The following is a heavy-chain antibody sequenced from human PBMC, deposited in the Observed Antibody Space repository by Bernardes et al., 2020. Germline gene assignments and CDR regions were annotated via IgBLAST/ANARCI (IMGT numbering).Heavy chain of an antibody. V-gene: IGHV3-23*01. CDR1: GFTFNSYV. CDR2: IRSSGRDT. Sequence: GWSLRLSCAASGFTFNSYVMTWVRQAPGKGLEWVSAIRSSGRDTYYVDSVKGRFTISRDNSKNTPYLQMNSLSVEDTAVYFCSAEYSSGWYVYWGQGTLVTVAS. J-gene: IGHJ4*02. D-gene: IGHD6-19*01. CDR3: SAEYSSGWYVY.